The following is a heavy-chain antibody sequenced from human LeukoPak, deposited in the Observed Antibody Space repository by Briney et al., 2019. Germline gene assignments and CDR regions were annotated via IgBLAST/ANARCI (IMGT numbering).Heavy chain of an antibody. J-gene: IGHJ3*02. CDR2: ISWNSGSI. Sequence: SGGSLRLSCAASGFTFDDYAMHWVRQAPGKGLEWVSGISWNSGSIGYADSVKGRFTISRDNAKNSLYLQMNSLRAEDMALYYCAKGELGNSYSWGAFDIWGQGTMVTVSS. D-gene: IGHD4-23*01. V-gene: IGHV3-9*03. CDR3: AKGELGNSYSWGAFDI. CDR1: GFTFDDYA.